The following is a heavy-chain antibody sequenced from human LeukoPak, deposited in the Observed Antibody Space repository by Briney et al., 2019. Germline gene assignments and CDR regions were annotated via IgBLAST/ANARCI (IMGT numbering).Heavy chain of an antibody. Sequence: GGSLRLSCAVSGFTFSSYWMSWVRQAPGKGLEWVANIKQDGSEKYYVDSVKGRFTISRDNAKNSLYLQMNSLRAEDTAVYYCARYLYSSSFDYWGQGTLVTVSS. J-gene: IGHJ4*02. CDR2: IKQDGSEK. CDR1: GFTFSSYW. V-gene: IGHV3-7*01. CDR3: ARYLYSSSFDY. D-gene: IGHD6-6*01.